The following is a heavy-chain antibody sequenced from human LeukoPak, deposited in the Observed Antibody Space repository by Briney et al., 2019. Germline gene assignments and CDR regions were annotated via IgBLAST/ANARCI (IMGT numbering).Heavy chain of an antibody. CDR2: ISPNSGGT. CDR3: ARGPYVSSAAQGRVRGVIKGDYYYYMDV. V-gene: IGHV1-2*02. Sequence: ASVKVSCKASGYTFTGYYMHWVRQAPGQGLEWMGWISPNSGGTNYAQKFQGRVTMTRDTSISTAYMELSRLRSDDTAVYYCARGPYVSSAAQGRVRGVIKGDYYYYMDVWGKGTTVTVSS. D-gene: IGHD3-10*01. CDR1: GYTFTGYY. J-gene: IGHJ6*03.